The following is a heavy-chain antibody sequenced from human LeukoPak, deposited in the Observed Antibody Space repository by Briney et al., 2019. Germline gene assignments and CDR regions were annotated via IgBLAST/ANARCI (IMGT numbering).Heavy chain of an antibody. V-gene: IGHV4-59*01. CDR1: GGSISSYY. CDR2: IYYSGST. D-gene: IGHD5-18*01. Sequence: SETLSLTCTVSGGSISSYYWSWIRQPPGKGLEWIGYIYYSGSTNYNPSLKSRVTISVDTSKNQFPLKLSSVTAADTAVYYCARSVGGYSYYHLDYWGQGTLVTVSS. CDR3: ARSVGGYSYYHLDY. J-gene: IGHJ4*02.